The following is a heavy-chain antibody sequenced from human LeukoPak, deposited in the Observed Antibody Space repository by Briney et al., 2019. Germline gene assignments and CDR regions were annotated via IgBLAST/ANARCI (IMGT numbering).Heavy chain of an antibody. D-gene: IGHD4-17*01. CDR3: ARGNYGDPNWFDP. Sequence: SVKVSCKASGDTLNNDDITWVRQAPGRGLEWMGRIVPIVEITNYAESFQGRVTITADKSTNTFYMQLASLMSSDTAIYFCARGNYGDPNWFDPWGQGTLVTVSS. J-gene: IGHJ5*02. V-gene: IGHV1-69*04. CDR2: IVPIVEIT. CDR1: GDTLNNDD.